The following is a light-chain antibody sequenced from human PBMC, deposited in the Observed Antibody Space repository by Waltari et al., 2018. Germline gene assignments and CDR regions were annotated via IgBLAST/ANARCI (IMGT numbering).Light chain of an antibody. J-gene: IGKJ4*01. CDR1: QDISNN. V-gene: IGKV1-33*01. Sequence: DIQMTQSPSSLSASVGDRVTITCQASQDISNNLNWYQQKPGKALKLLISYASTLERGVPLRFSGSGSGTSFTFIISSLQPEGIAIYFCQQYDDFPLTFGGGTKIEIK. CDR3: QQYDDFPLT. CDR2: YAS.